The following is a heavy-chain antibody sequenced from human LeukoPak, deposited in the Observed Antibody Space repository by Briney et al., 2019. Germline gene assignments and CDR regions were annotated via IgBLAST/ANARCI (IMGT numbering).Heavy chain of an antibody. V-gene: IGHV1-69*13. CDR2: INPIFGTA. CDR1: GGTFSSYA. CDR3: ARTRDESIAVAGTLDY. Sequence: PLASVKVSCKASGGTFSSYAISWVRQAPGQGLEWMGGINPIFGTANYAQKFQGRVTITADESTSTAYMELSSLRSEDTAVYYCARTRDESIAVAGTLDYWGQGTLVTVSP. D-gene: IGHD6-19*01. J-gene: IGHJ4*02.